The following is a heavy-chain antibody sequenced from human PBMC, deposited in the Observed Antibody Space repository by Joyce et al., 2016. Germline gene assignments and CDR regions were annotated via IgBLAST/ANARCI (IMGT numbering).Heavy chain of an antibody. CDR2: INNSGVA. CDR1: GGPFRGFC. CDR3: ARSQWLAPLMY. D-gene: IGHD6-19*01. V-gene: IGHV4-34*01. Sequence: QVQLQQWGAGLLKPSETLSLTCAVSGGPFRGFCWTWVRHAPGKGLEWIGDINNSGVANYNPSLKTRVTFSVDTSKNQFSLKVTSLSAADTAVYYCARSQWLAPLMYWGQGTPVTVSS. J-gene: IGHJ4*02.